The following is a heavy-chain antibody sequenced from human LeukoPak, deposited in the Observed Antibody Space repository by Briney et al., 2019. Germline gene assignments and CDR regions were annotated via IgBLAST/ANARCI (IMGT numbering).Heavy chain of an antibody. CDR3: AREGAIAARPPDY. Sequence: SETLSLTCTVSGGSISSGGYYWSWIRQHPGKGLEWIGCIYYSGSTYYNPSLKSRVTISVDTSKNQFSLKLSSVTAADTAVYYCAREGAIAARPPDYWGQGTLVTVSS. D-gene: IGHD6-6*01. V-gene: IGHV4-31*03. CDR1: GGSISSGGYY. CDR2: IYYSGST. J-gene: IGHJ4*02.